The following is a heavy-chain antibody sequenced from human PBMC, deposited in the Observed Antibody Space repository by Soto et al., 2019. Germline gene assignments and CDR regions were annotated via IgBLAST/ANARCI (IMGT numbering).Heavy chain of an antibody. J-gene: IGHJ4*02. Sequence: ASVKVSCKTSGYTFTGHYIHWVRQAPQQGPEWMGEIGPESGATRYAQKFRGRVTMTMDTSITTVYMELKNLSPDDTAVYYCGRGRSGQIVVFYWGQGTPGTV. CDR3: GRGRSGQIVVFY. CDR1: GYTFTGHY. D-gene: IGHD1-26*01. V-gene: IGHV1-2*02. CDR2: IGPESGAT.